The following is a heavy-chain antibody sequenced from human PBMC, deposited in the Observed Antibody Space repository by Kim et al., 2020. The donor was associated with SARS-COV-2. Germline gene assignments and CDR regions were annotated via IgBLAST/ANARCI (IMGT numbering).Heavy chain of an antibody. CDR3: ARTRSSSWYQLTDYSYGMDV. CDR2: IYYSGST. V-gene: IGHV4-39*01. CDR1: GGSISSSSYY. D-gene: IGHD6-13*01. J-gene: IGHJ6*02. Sequence: SETLSLTCTVSGGSISSSSYYWGWTRQPPGKGLEWIGSIYYSGSTYYNPSLKSRVTISVDTSKNQFSLKLISVTAADTAVYYCARTRSSSWYQLTDYSYGMDVWGQGTTVTVSS.